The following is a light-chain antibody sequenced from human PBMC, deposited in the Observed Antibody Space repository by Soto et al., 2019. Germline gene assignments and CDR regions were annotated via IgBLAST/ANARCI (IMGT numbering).Light chain of an antibody. Sequence: EIVMTQSPATLSVSPGERATLSCRASQSVSSNLAWYQQKPGQAPRLLIYGASNRATGIPARFSGSGSGTDFTLTISGLQSEDFAVYFCQQYTDRPRTFGQGTKVDNK. V-gene: IGKV3D-15*01. CDR1: QSVSSN. J-gene: IGKJ1*01. CDR2: GAS. CDR3: QQYTDRPRT.